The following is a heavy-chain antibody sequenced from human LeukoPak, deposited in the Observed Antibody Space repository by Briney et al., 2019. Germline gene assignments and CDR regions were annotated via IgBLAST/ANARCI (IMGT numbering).Heavy chain of an antibody. J-gene: IGHJ4*02. D-gene: IGHD5-12*01. V-gene: IGHV4-61*02. CDR1: GGSIRSSSYY. CDR2: IYTSGST. CDR3: AWLPSY. Sequence: SETLSLTCTVAGGSIRSSSYYWSWIRQPAGKGLEWIGRIYTSGSTNYSPSLKSRVTISVDTSKSQLSLKLSSVTAADTAVYYCAWLPSYWGQGTQVTVSS.